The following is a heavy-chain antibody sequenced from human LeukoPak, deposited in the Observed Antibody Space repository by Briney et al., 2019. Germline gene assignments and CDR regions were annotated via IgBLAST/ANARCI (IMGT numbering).Heavy chain of an antibody. CDR1: GFTVSSNY. CDR3: ARDMGSSGWSRYYYYGMDV. Sequence: GGSLRLSCAASGFTVSSNYMSWVRQAPGKGLEWVSVIYSGGSTYYADSVKGRFTISRDNSKNTLYLQMNSLRAEDTAVYYCARDMGSSGWSRYYYYGMDVWGQGTTVTVSS. CDR2: IYSGGST. J-gene: IGHJ6*02. D-gene: IGHD6-19*01. V-gene: IGHV3-53*01.